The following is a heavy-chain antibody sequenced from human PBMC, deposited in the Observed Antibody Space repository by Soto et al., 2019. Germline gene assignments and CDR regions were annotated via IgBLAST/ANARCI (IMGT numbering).Heavy chain of an antibody. J-gene: IGHJ4*02. CDR3: ARRYCSDSYCSYFDY. Sequence: SETLSLTCAVYGGSVSGYFWSWIRQPPGKGLEWIGEINHSGTTSYSPSLDSRVTTSVDTSRNQFSLRLSSVTAADTAIYYCARRYCSDSYCSYFDYWGRGTLVTVSS. CDR2: INHSGTT. CDR1: GGSVSGYF. D-gene: IGHD2-15*01. V-gene: IGHV4-34*01.